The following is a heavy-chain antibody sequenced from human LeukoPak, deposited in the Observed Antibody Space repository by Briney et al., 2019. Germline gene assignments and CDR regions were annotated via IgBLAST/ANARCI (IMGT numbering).Heavy chain of an antibody. CDR2: ISAYNGNT. D-gene: IGHD6-13*01. CDR3: ATVAAAGPYYYYYMDV. CDR1: GYTFTSYG. J-gene: IGHJ6*03. Sequence: ASVKVSCKASGYTFTSYGISWVRQAPGQGLEWMGWISAYNGNTNYAQKFQGRVTMTEDTSTDTAYMELSSLRSEDTAVYYCATVAAAGPYYYYYMDVWGKGTTVTVSS. V-gene: IGHV1-18*01.